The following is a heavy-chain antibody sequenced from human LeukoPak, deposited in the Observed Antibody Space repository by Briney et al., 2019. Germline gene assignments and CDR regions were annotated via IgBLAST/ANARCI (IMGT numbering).Heavy chain of an antibody. CDR1: GFTFSSYA. J-gene: IGHJ4*02. Sequence: GGSLRLSCAASGFTFSSYAMSWVRQAPGKGLEWVSAISGSGGSTYYAYSVKGRFTISRDNSKNTLYLKMNSLRAEDTAVYYCAKLSLSFDDYSNYGYYFDYWGQGTLVTVSS. CDR2: ISGSGGST. V-gene: IGHV3-23*01. CDR3: AKLSLSFDDYSNYGYYFDY. D-gene: IGHD4-11*01.